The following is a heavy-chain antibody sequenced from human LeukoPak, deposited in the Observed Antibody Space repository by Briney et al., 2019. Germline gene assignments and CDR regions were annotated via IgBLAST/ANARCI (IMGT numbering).Heavy chain of an antibody. CDR3: ARAQNPGIAAGDTDF. CDR1: GFTFSNSD. J-gene: IGHJ4*02. D-gene: IGHD6-13*01. CDR2: IRSGDGGT. V-gene: IGHV3-21*01. Sequence: GGSLRLSCAASGFTFSNSDMTWVRQAPRKGLEWVSTIRSGDGGTYYADSAKGRFTISRDNAENSLFLQMNSLRAEDTAVYYCARAQNPGIAAGDTDFWGQGTLVTVSS.